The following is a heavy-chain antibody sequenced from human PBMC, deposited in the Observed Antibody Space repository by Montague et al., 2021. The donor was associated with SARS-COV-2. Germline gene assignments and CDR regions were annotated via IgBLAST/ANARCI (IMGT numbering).Heavy chain of an antibody. CDR3: AREFRMYGYGGQYWYFDL. CDR2: ACNSGST. J-gene: IGHJ2*01. D-gene: IGHD2-8*02. V-gene: IGHV4-4*02. Sequence: SETLSLTCSGLGRGTRAHIGRAHVCTPVTTRPGWPGAACNSGSTNYNPSLKSRVTISIDKSKHQFSLKLSSVTAADTAVYYCAREFRMYGYGGQYWYFDLWGRGTLVTVSS. CDR1: GRGTRAHIG.